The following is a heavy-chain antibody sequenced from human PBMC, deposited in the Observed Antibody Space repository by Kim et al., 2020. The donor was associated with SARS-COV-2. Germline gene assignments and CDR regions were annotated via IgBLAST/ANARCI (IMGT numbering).Heavy chain of an antibody. CDR3: ARDGYGDSNYYYYGMDV. CDR1: GGSISSNY. V-gene: IGHV4-59*13. CDR2: IYYSGST. Sequence: SETLSLTCTVSGGSISSNYWSWIRQPPGKGLEWIGYIYYSGSTNYNPSLKSRVTISVDTSKNQFSLKLSSVTAADTAVYYCARDGYGDSNYYYYGMDVWG. D-gene: IGHD4-17*01. J-gene: IGHJ6*01.